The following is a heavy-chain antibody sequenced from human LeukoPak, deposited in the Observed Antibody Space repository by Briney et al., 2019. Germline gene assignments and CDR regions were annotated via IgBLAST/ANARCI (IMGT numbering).Heavy chain of an antibody. CDR1: GFTFSSYS. J-gene: IGHJ5*02. CDR2: IKQDGNDK. CDR3: ARPPLGVAGIVNL. V-gene: IGHV3-7*05. D-gene: IGHD6-19*01. Sequence: GGSLRLSCVASGFTFSSYSMQWVRQAPGRGLEWVANIKQDGNDKHYVDSVKGRFTISRDNAKNTLYLQMNSLRAEDTAVYYCARPPLGVAGIVNLWGQGTLVAVSS.